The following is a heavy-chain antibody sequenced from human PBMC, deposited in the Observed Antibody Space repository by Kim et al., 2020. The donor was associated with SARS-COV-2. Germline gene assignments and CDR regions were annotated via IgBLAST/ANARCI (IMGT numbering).Heavy chain of an antibody. CDR2: IFYSGST. V-gene: IGHV4-59*08. CDR3: ARLGSGMIFDYYYGLDV. J-gene: IGHJ6*04. D-gene: IGHD3-10*01. Sequence: SETLSLTCTVSGGSISSYYWSWIRQPPGKELEWIGYIFYSGSTNYNPSLKSRVTISMDTSKNQFSLKLSSVTAADTAVYYCARLGSGMIFDYYYGLDVWGKGTTATVSS. CDR1: GGSISSYY.